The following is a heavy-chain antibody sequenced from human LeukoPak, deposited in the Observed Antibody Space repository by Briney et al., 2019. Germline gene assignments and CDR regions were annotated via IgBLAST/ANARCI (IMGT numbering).Heavy chain of an antibody. J-gene: IGHJ4*02. V-gene: IGHV3-9*01. D-gene: IGHD6-13*01. CDR3: AKVTAAGFVDY. CDR1: GFTFDDYA. CDR2: IGWNSGGI. Sequence: PGRSLRLSCAASGFTFDDYAMHWVRQAPGKGLEWVSGIGWNSGGIVYADSVKGRFTISRVNAKNSLYLQMNSLGAEDTALYYCAKVTAAGFVDYWGQGTLVTVSS.